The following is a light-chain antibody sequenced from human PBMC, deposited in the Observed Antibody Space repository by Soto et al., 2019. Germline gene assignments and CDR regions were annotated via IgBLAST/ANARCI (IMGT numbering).Light chain of an antibody. CDR1: SSDVGSSNL. Sequence: QSVLTQPASVSGSPGQSIIISCTGTSSDVGSSNLVSWYQHHPGKAPKLIISEGSRRPSGVSGRFSGSKSGTSASLAITGLQAEDETDYYCQSYDSSLSGYVFGTGTKVTVL. V-gene: IGLV2-14*02. J-gene: IGLJ1*01. CDR3: QSYDSSLSGYV. CDR2: EGS.